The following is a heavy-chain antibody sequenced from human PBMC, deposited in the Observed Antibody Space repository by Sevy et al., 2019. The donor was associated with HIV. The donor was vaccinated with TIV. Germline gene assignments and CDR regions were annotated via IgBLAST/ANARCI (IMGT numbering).Heavy chain of an antibody. V-gene: IGHV3-7*01. J-gene: IGHJ5*02. CDR2: IKQDGSEK. D-gene: IGHD3-3*01. CDR3: ARVVEGYDFCSGYSTKGWFDP. CDR1: GFTFSSYW. Sequence: GGSLRLSCAASGFTFSSYWMSWVRQAPGKGLEWVANIKQDGSEKYYVDSVRGRFTISRDNAKNSLYLQMNSLRAEDTAVYYCARVVEGYDFCSGYSTKGWFDPWGQGTLVTVSS.